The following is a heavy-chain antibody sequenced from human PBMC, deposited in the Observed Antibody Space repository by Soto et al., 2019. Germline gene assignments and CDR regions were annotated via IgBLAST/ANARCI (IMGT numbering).Heavy chain of an antibody. Sequence: ASVKVYCKVSGYTLTEFSMHWVRQDTGKGLEWMGGFDPEDGETIYAQKFQGRVTMTEDTSTDTAYMELSSLRSEDTAVYYCESTYTLWFGNWFDPWGQGTLVTVSS. CDR2: FDPEDGET. D-gene: IGHD3-10*01. CDR3: ESTYTLWFGNWFDP. J-gene: IGHJ5*02. CDR1: GYTLTEFS. V-gene: IGHV1-24*01.